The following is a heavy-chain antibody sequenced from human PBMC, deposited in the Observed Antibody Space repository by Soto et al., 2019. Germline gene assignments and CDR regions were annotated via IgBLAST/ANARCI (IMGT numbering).Heavy chain of an antibody. CDR3: AKVGGGGDYGDDFDY. CDR1: GFTFSSYA. V-gene: IGHV3-23*01. Sequence: EVQLLESGGGLVQPGGSLRLSCAASGFTFSSYAVSWVRQAPGKGLEWVSAISGSGGSTYYADSVKGRFTISRDNSKNTLYLQMNRLRAEDTAVYYCAKVGGGGDYGDDFDYWGQGTLVTVSS. J-gene: IGHJ4*02. CDR2: ISGSGGST. D-gene: IGHD4-17*01.